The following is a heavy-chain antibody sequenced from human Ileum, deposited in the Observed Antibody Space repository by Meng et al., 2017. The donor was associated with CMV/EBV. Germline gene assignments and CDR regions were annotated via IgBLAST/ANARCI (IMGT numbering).Heavy chain of an antibody. CDR1: GFTFSNYW. J-gene: IGHJ4*02. V-gene: IGHV3-74*01. CDR2: IKSDGTGI. CDR3: TRDYWGIPDY. Sequence: EVQLVESGGGLTQTVGAMRLSCAASGFTFSNYWMQWVRQVPGKGLVWVSRIKSDGTGITYVDSVKGRFTISRDNAKNTLYLQMTNLRVDDTAVYYCTRDYWGIPDYWGQGTLVTVSS. D-gene: IGHD7-27*01.